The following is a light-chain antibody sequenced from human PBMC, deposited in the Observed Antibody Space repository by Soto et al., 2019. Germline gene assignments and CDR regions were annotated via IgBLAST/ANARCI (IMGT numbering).Light chain of an antibody. J-gene: IGKJ1*01. CDR3: QQYDSSRLWT. CDR1: QNIGKH. Sequence: DIQMTQSPSVLSASVADRVAIPCRPSQNIGKHLNWYQQKPGKAPKFLIYGASKLQKGVPSRFTGSGSGTDFTLTISRLEPEDFAVYYCQQYDSSRLWTFGQGTKVDIK. CDR2: GAS. V-gene: IGKV1-39*02.